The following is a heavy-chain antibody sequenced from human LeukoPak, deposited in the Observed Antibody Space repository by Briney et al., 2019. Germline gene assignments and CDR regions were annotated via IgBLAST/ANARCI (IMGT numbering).Heavy chain of an antibody. CDR2: IYYSGST. D-gene: IGHD6-13*01. CDR1: GGSISSYY. Sequence: SETLSLTCTVSGGSISSYYWSWIRQPPGKGLEWIGYIYYSGSTNYNPSLKSRVTISVDTSKNQFSLKLSSVTAADTAVYYCARGKIAAQAGYWGQGTLVTVSS. CDR3: ARGKIAAQAGY. V-gene: IGHV4-59*01. J-gene: IGHJ4*02.